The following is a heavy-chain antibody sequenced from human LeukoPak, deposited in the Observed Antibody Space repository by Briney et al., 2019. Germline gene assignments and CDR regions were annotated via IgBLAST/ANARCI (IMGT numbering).Heavy chain of an antibody. CDR2: ISVGSNYI. CDR1: GYTFSSYS. D-gene: IGHD3-22*01. V-gene: IGHV3-21*01. Sequence: GRSLRLSCAASGYTFSSYSINWVRQAPGKGLDWVSSISVGSNYIYYADSVRGRFSISRDDARNSLYLQMDSLRGDDTAVYYCARLRRNSDRSGYYYYYDYWGQGTLVTVSS. CDR3: ARLRRNSDRSGYYYYYDY. J-gene: IGHJ4*02.